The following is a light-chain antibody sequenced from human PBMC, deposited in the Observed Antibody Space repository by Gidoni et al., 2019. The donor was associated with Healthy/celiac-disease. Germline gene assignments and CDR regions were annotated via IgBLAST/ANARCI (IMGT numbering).Light chain of an antibody. CDR1: QSVLYSSNNKNY. J-gene: IGKJ1*01. CDR2: WAS. V-gene: IGKV4-1*01. Sequence: DIVMTQSPDSLAVSLGERATINCKYSQSVLYSSNNKNYLAWYQQKPGQPPKILIYWASTRESGVPDRFSGSGSGTDFTLPISSLQAEDVAVYYCQQYYSTPPWTFGQGTKVEIK. CDR3: QQYYSTPPWT.